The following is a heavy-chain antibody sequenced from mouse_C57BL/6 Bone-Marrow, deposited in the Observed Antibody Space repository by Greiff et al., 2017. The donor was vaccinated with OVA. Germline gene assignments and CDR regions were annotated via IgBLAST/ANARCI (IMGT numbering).Heavy chain of an antibody. Sequence: DVQLQESGGGLVKPGGSLKLSCAASGFTFSDYGMHWVRQAPEKGLEWVAYISSGSSTIYYADTVKGRFTISRDNAKNTLFLQMTSLRSEDTAMYYCARAIYYYGSSYPHWYFDVWGTGTTVTVSS. CDR3: ARAIYYYGSSYPHWYFDV. J-gene: IGHJ1*03. CDR2: ISSGSSTI. CDR1: GFTFSDYG. V-gene: IGHV5-17*01. D-gene: IGHD1-1*01.